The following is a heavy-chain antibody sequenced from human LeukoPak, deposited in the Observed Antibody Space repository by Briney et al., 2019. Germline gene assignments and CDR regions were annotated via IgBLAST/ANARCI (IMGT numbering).Heavy chain of an antibody. J-gene: IGHJ5*02. CDR2: IYYSGST. CDR1: GGSISSGGYY. V-gene: IGHV4-31*03. D-gene: IGHD3-9*01. CDR3: ARVNYDILTGQGGWFDP. Sequence: SETLSLTCTVSGGSISSGGYYWSWIRQHPGKGLEWIGYIYYSGSTYYNPSLKSRVTISVDTSKNQFSLKLSSVTAADTAVYYCARVNYDILTGQGGWFDPWGQGTLVTVSS.